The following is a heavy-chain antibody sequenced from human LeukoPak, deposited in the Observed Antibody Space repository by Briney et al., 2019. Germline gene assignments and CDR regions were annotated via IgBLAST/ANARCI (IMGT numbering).Heavy chain of an antibody. CDR2: ISSSGSTI. Sequence: GGSLRLSCAASGFIVRSNYMSWVRQAPGKGLEWVSYISSSGSTIYYADSVKGRFTISRDNAKNSLYLQMNSLRAEDTVVYYCAELGITMIGGVWGKGTTVTISS. CDR3: AELGITMIGGV. J-gene: IGHJ6*04. D-gene: IGHD3-10*02. CDR1: GFIVRSNY. V-gene: IGHV3-11*04.